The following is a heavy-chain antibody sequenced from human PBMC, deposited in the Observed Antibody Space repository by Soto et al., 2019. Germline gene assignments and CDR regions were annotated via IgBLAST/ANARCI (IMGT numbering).Heavy chain of an antibody. Sequence: WVSLRLSCAASGFTFSSYAMSWVRQSPGKGLEWVSAISGSGGSTYYAGSVKGRFTISRDNSKNTLYLQMNSLRAEDPAVYYCAKSPVWFGDPCDYWGQGPLVTVSS. CDR1: GFTFSSYA. CDR3: AKSPVWFGDPCDY. CDR2: ISGSGGST. V-gene: IGHV3-23*01. J-gene: IGHJ4*02. D-gene: IGHD3-10*01.